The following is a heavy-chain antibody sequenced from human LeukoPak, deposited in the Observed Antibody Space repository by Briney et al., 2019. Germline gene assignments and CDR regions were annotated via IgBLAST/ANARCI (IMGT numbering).Heavy chain of an antibody. D-gene: IGHD3-3*01. V-gene: IGHV1-69*13. Sequence: GASVKVSCKASGGTFSSYAISWVRQAPGQGLEWMGGIIPIFGTANYAQKFQGRVTITADESTSTAYMELSSLRSEDTAVYYCARAPTIFGVVIRDYYYYYGMDVWGQGTTVTVSS. CDR3: ARAPTIFGVVIRDYYYYYGMDV. CDR1: GGTFSSYA. CDR2: IIPIFGTA. J-gene: IGHJ6*02.